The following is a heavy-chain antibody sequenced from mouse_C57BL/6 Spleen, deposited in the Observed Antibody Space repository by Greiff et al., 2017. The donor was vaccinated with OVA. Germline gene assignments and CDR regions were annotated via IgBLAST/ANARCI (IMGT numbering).Heavy chain of an antibody. D-gene: IGHD2-4*01. J-gene: IGHJ2*01. CDR2: ISSGGSYT. Sequence: EVKVVESGGDLVKPGGSLKLSCAASGFTFSSYGMSWVRQTPDKRLEWVATISSGGSYTYYPDSVKGRFTISRDNAKNTLYLQMSSLKSEDTAMYYCARRDYDGGVDYWGQGTTLIVSS. CDR1: GFTFSSYG. CDR3: ARRDYDGGVDY. V-gene: IGHV5-6*02.